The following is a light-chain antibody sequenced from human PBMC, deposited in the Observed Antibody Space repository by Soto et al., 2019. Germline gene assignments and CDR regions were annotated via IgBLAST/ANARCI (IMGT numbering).Light chain of an antibody. CDR2: DAS. CDR3: QQSYSTLLT. V-gene: IGKV1-39*01. Sequence: DIQMTQSPSSLSASVGDRVTITFQASQNINNYLNWYQQKPGRAPKLLIYDASNLEAGVPSRFSGSGSGTDFTLTISSLQPEDFATYYCQQSYSTLLTFGGGTKVDI. J-gene: IGKJ4*01. CDR1: QNINNY.